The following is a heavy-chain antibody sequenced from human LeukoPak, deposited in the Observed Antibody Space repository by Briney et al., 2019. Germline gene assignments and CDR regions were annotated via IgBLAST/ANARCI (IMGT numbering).Heavy chain of an antibody. CDR1: GGSISSYY. CDR3: ARARPITIFGVVPDAFDI. Sequence: SSETLSLTCTVSGGSISSYYWSWIRQPPGKGLEWIGYIYYSGSTNYNPSLKSRVTISVDTSKNQFSLKLSSVTAADTAVYYCARARPITIFGVVPDAFDIWGQGTMVTVSS. CDR2: IYYSGST. J-gene: IGHJ3*02. D-gene: IGHD3-3*01. V-gene: IGHV4-59*01.